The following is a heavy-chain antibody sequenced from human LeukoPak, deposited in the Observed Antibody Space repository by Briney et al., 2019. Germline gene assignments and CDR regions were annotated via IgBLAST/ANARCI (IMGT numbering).Heavy chain of an antibody. V-gene: IGHV3-53*01. CDR1: EFNVSNNY. J-gene: IGHJ3*02. CDR2: MYGSGAT. Sequence: QPGGSLRLSCVASEFNVSNNYMSWVRQAPGKGLEWVSVMYGSGATYYAASMNGRFTISRDNSKNTLYLQMNSLRAEDTAVYYCAKGFYDNSASGVFDIWGQGTMVTVSS. D-gene: IGHD3-22*01. CDR3: AKGFYDNSASGVFDI.